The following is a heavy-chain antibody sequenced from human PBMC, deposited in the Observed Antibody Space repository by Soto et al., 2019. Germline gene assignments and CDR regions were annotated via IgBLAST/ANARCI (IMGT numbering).Heavy chain of an antibody. CDR1: GFTFSDYY. V-gene: IGHV3-11*01. CDR2: ISSSGSTI. D-gene: IGHD4-17*01. Sequence: QVQLVESGGGLVKPGGSLRRSCAASGFTFSDYYMTWIRQAPGKGLELVAYISSSGSTIYYAVSVKGRFTISRDNAKNSLYVQLNSLRAEDTAVYYCARGLSYGDCEGYWGQGTLVTVSS. CDR3: ARGLSYGDCEGY. J-gene: IGHJ4*02.